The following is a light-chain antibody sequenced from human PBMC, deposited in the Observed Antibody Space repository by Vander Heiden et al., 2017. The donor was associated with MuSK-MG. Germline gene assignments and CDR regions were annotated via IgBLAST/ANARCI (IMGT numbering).Light chain of an antibody. V-gene: IGKV1-39*01. Sequence: DIQVTQSPSSLSASVGDRVTITCRASQSISSYLNWYQQKPGKAPKLLIYAASSLQSGVPSRFSGSGYGTDFTLTISSLQPEDFATYYCQQSDSTPPPTFGAGTKVDIK. CDR1: QSISSY. J-gene: IGKJ3*01. CDR2: AAS. CDR3: QQSDSTPPPT.